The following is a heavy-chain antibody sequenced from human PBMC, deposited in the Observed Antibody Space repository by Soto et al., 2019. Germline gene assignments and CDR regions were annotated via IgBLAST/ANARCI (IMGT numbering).Heavy chain of an antibody. D-gene: IGHD5-12*01. CDR1: GFTFRNYG. Sequence: AGSLGLACAASGFTFRNYGMHGVRQAPGKGLEWVAVISFDGSNKYYADSVKGRFTISRDNSKNTLYLQMHSLRAEDTAVYYCATTFYSGPDWGQGTLVTVSS. CDR3: ATTFYSGPD. CDR2: ISFDGSNK. V-gene: IGHV3-30*03. J-gene: IGHJ4*02.